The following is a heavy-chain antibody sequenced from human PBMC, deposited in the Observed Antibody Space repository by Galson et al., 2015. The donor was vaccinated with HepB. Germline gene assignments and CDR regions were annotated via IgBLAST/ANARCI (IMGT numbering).Heavy chain of an antibody. CDR2: ISYDGSNK. J-gene: IGHJ4*02. Sequence: SLSLSCAASGFTFSRYAMHWVRLAPGKGLEWVADISYDGSNKYYADSVKGRLTISRDNSKTTLYLQMNSLRAEDTAVYYCARAYGYSSGWYGCYWGQGTLVTVSS. CDR3: ARAYGYSSGWYGCY. CDR1: GFTFSRYA. V-gene: IGHV3-30*04. D-gene: IGHD6-19*01.